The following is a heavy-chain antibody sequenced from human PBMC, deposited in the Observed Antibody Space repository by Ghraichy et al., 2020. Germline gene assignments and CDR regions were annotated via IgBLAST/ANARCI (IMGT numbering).Heavy chain of an antibody. CDR3: AKDRSFCISTSCPFAPWFDP. V-gene: IGHV3-23*01. Sequence: LSLTCAASGFSFSTYAMTWVRQAPGKGLEWVSSITGGGGSTYYADSVKGRFTISRDNSRNTLYLQMNSLRGEDTAVYYCAKDRSFCISTSCPFAPWFDPWGQGTLVTVSS. D-gene: IGHD2-2*01. CDR1: GFSFSTYA. J-gene: IGHJ5*02. CDR2: ITGGGGST.